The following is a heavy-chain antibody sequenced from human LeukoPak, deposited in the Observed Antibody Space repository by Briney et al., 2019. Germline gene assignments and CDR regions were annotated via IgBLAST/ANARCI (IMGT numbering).Heavy chain of an antibody. CDR3: ARVEGVVPAAMSIDY. J-gene: IGHJ4*02. CDR2: ISGSGGTT. CDR1: GFTFSGYA. Sequence: GGSLRLSCAASGFTFSGYAMSWVRQAPGKGLEWVAGISGSGGTTYYADSVKGRFTISRDNSKNTLFLQMNSLRAEDTAVYYCARVEGVVPAAMSIDYWGQGTLVTVSS. D-gene: IGHD2-2*01. V-gene: IGHV3-23*01.